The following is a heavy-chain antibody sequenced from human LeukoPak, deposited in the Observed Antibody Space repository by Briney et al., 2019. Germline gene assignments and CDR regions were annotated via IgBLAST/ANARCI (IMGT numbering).Heavy chain of an antibody. CDR2: INPNSGGT. V-gene: IGHV1-2*02. Sequence: ASVKVSCKASGYTFTGYYLHWVRQAPGQGLEWMGRINPNSGGTNYAQKFQGRVTMTRDTSISTVYMELSRLTSDDTALYYCARGEDFWGGRPIINFDYWGQGTLVTVSS. CDR1: GYTFTGYY. J-gene: IGHJ4*02. D-gene: IGHD3-3*01. CDR3: ARGEDFWGGRPIINFDY.